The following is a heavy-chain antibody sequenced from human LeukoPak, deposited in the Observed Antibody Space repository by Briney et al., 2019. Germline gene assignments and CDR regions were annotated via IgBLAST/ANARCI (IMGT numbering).Heavy chain of an antibody. CDR2: IYYSGST. CDR1: GGSISSGGYS. CDR3: ARASWVYYYDSSGFDY. V-gene: IGHV4-30-4*07. J-gene: IGHJ4*02. D-gene: IGHD3-22*01. Sequence: PSETLSLTCAVSGGSISSGGYSWSWIRQPPGKGLEWIGYIYYSGSTYYNPSLKSRVTISVDTSKNQFSLKLRSATAADTAVYYCARASWVYYYDSSGFDYWGQGTLVTVSS.